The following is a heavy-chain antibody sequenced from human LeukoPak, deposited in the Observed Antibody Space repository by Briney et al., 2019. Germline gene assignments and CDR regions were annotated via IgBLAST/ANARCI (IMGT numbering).Heavy chain of an antibody. CDR1: GGSIRSGSHD. J-gene: IGHJ4*02. Sequence: SGTLSLTCTVSGGSIRSGSHDCAWIRQPPGKGLEWIASIYSGGMTFYSPSLKSRLTISADTARNHFSLRLSSVTAADTALYFCARHFDHPPAYFASWGQGSLVTVSS. CDR2: IYSGGMT. CDR3: ARHFDHPPAYFAS. D-gene: IGHD1-14*01. V-gene: IGHV4-39*01.